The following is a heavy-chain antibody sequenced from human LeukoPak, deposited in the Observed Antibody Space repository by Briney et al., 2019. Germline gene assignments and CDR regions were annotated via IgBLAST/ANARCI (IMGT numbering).Heavy chain of an antibody. CDR2: ISAYNGNT. Sequence: GASVKVSCKASGYTFTSYGISWVRQAPGQGLEWMGWISAYNGNTNYAQKLQGRVTMTTDTSTSTAHMELRSLRSDDTAVYYCARDLGYYDSSGSFDYWGQGTLVTVSS. CDR1: GYTFTSYG. CDR3: ARDLGYYDSSGSFDY. D-gene: IGHD3-22*01. J-gene: IGHJ4*02. V-gene: IGHV1-18*01.